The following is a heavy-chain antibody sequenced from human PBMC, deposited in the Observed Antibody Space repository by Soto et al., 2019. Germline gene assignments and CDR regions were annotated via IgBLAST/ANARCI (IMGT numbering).Heavy chain of an antibody. CDR3: ARDPHNLAYYYYGMDV. CDR1: GGTFSSYA. CDR2: IIPIFGTA. Sequence: QVQLVQSGAEVKKTGSSVKVSCKASGGTFSSYAISWVRQAPGQGLEWMGGIIPIFGTANYAQKFQGRVTITADESTSTAYMELSSLRSEDTAVYYCARDPHNLAYYYYGMDVWGQGTTVTVSS. V-gene: IGHV1-69*01. J-gene: IGHJ6*02.